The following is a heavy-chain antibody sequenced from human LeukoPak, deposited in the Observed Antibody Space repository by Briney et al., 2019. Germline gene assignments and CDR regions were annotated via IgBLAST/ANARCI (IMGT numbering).Heavy chain of an antibody. Sequence: ASVKVSCKASGYTFTSYYMHWVRQAPGQGLEWMGIINPSGGSTSYAQKFQGRVTMTRDTSTSTVYMELSSLRSEDTAVYYCARVRATYYYGSGSYWFDPWGQGSLVTVSS. J-gene: IGHJ5*02. CDR1: GYTFTSYY. V-gene: IGHV1-46*01. D-gene: IGHD3-10*01. CDR2: INPSGGST. CDR3: ARVRATYYYGSGSYWFDP.